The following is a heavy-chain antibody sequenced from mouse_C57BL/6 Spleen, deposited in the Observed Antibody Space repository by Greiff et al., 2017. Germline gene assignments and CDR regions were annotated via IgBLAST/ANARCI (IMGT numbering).Heavy chain of an antibody. CDR2: LHPSDSDT. Sequence: QVQLQQPGAELVKPGASVKVSCKASGYTFTSYWMHWVKQRPGQGLEWIGRLHPSDSDTNYNPKFKGKATLTVEKSSSTAYMQVSSLTSEDSAVYYCAIEDWFAYWCQGTLVTVSA. CDR3: AIEDWFAY. J-gene: IGHJ3*01. CDR1: GYTFTSYW. V-gene: IGHV1-74*01.